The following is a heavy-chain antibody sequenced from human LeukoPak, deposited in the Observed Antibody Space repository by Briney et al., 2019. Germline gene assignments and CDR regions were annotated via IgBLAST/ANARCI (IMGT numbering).Heavy chain of an antibody. D-gene: IGHD6-13*01. CDR1: GDSVSSNSAS. Sequence: SQTLSFTCAISGDSVSSNSASWNWIRQSPSRGLEWLGRTYYRSKWRNDYAVSVKSRITISPDTSKNQFSLQLNSVTPEDTAVYYCARDLRSSSYGMDVWGQGTTVTVSS. J-gene: IGHJ6*02. V-gene: IGHV6-1*01. CDR2: TYYRSKWRN. CDR3: ARDLRSSSYGMDV.